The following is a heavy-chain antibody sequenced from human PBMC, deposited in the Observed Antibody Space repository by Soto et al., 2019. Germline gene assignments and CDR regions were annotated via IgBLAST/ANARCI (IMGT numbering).Heavy chain of an antibody. Sequence: GGSLRLSCAASGFSFRDHYMTWIRQAPGKGLELLSYISPGGDITNYVDSVKGRFTISRDNAKNSLFLHMNSLRAEDTAVYYCTRDPRITDFWGQGTMVTFSS. V-gene: IGHV3-11*01. CDR1: GFSFRDHY. CDR3: TRDPRITDF. CDR2: ISPGGDIT. J-gene: IGHJ4*02. D-gene: IGHD3-16*01.